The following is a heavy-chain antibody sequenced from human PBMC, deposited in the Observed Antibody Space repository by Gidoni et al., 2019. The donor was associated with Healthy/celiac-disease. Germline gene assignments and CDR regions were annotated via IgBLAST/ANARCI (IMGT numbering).Heavy chain of an antibody. J-gene: IGHJ6*03. CDR3: ARYSPFGDEDYYYMDV. CDR1: GGSISSGDYY. Sequence: QVQLQESGPGLVKPSQTLSLTCTVSGGSISSGDYYWSWIRQPPGKGLEWIGYIYYSGSTYYNPSLKSRVTISVDTSKNQFSLKLSSVTAADTAVYYCARYSPFGDEDYYYMDVWGKGTTVTVSS. CDR2: IYYSGST. V-gene: IGHV4-30-4*01. D-gene: IGHD3-16*01.